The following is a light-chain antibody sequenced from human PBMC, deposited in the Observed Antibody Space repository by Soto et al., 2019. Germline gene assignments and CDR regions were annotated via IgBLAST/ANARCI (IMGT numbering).Light chain of an antibody. Sequence: EIVLTQSPATVSLSPGERATLSCRASQSVSTFLAWYQQKPGQAPRLLIYDASNRATGIPARFSGRGSGTEFILTISSLEPEDFAVYYCQQRSDWPLTFGGGTKVEI. CDR3: QQRSDWPLT. CDR1: QSVSTF. J-gene: IGKJ4*01. V-gene: IGKV3-11*01. CDR2: DAS.